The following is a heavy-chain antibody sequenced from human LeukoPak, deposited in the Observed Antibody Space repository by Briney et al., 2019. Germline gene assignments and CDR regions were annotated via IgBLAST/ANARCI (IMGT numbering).Heavy chain of an antibody. CDR1: GFTFSSYW. V-gene: IGHV3-74*01. D-gene: IGHD2/OR15-2a*01. CDR3: ASTNRLDY. CDR2: INSAVSRT. Sequence: GGSLRLSCAASGFTFSSYWMHWVRQAPGKGLVWVSRINSAVSRTSYADSVKGRFTISRANAKNTLYLQLNSLRAEDTAVSYCASTNRLDYWGQGTLVTVSS. J-gene: IGHJ4*02.